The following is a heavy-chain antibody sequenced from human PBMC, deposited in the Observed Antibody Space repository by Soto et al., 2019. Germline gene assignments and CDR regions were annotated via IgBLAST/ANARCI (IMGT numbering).Heavy chain of an antibody. CDR1: GYTFTGYY. D-gene: IGHD2-15*01. CDR2: INPHSDCT. V-gene: IGHV1-2*04. CDR3: ARGRKWWLNWFDT. J-gene: IGHJ5*02. Sequence: ASVKVSCKASGYTFTGYYMHRERQPPGQGLEWMGWINPHSDCTNYAQKFQGWVTMTRATSISTAYMELSRLRSDHTAVYYCARGRKWWLNWFDTWGQGTLVTVSS.